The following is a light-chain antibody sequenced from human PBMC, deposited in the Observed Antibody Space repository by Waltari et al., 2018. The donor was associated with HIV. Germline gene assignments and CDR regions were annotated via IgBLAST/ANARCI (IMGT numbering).Light chain of an antibody. J-gene: IGLJ1*01. CDR2: CNT. CDR3: QSYDSSLSGYV. Sequence: QSVLTQPPSVSGAPGQRVPISCPGSSSHIGAGYDVHWYQQLPGTAPKLLIYCNTNRPSGVPDRFSGSKSGTSASLAITGLQAEDEADYYCQSYDSSLSGYVFGTGTKVTVL. V-gene: IGLV1-40*01. CDR1: SSHIGAGYD.